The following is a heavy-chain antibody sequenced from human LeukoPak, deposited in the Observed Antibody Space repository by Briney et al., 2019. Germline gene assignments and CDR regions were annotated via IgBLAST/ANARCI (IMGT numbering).Heavy chain of an antibody. D-gene: IGHD6-6*01. J-gene: IGHJ4*02. V-gene: IGHV4-34*01. CDR2: INHSGST. CDR1: GGSFSGYY. Sequence: SETLSLTCAVYGGSFSGYYWSWIRQPPGKGLEWIGEINHSGSTNYNPSLKSRVTISVDTSKNQFSLKLSSVTAAGTAVYYCARKYSSSSSPLDYWGQGTLVTVSS. CDR3: ARKYSSSSSPLDY.